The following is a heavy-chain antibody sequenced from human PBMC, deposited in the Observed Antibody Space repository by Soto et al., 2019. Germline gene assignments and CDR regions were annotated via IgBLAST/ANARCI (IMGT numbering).Heavy chain of an antibody. CDR3: ARGTYSYGPDY. J-gene: IGHJ4*02. CDR2: IYYSGST. D-gene: IGHD5-18*01. V-gene: IGHV4-30-4*01. CDR1: GGSISSGDYY. Sequence: SETLSLTCSVSGGSISSGDYYWSWIRQPPGKGLEWIGYIYYSGSTYYNPSLKSRVTISVDTSKNQFSPKLSSVTAADTAVYYCARGTYSYGPDYWGQGTLVTVSS.